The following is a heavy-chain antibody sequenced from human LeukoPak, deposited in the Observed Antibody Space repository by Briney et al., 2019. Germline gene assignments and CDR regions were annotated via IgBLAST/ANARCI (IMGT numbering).Heavy chain of an antibody. CDR1: GFTFSSNA. CDR3: AKDLGYGDYFDY. D-gene: IGHD4-17*01. J-gene: IGHJ4*02. Sequence: PGGSLRLSCAASGFTFSSNAMSWVRQAPGKGLEWVSAISGSGGSTYYADSVKGRFTISRDNSKNTLYLQMNSLRAEDTAVYYCAKDLGYGDYFDYWGQGTLVTVSS. V-gene: IGHV3-23*01. CDR2: ISGSGGST.